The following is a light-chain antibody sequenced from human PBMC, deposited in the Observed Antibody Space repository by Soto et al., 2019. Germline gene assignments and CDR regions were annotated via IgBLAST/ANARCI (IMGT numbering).Light chain of an antibody. CDR3: QQYDISPWT. CDR1: QSVISNY. Sequence: EIVLTQSPGTLSLSPGERATLSCRASQSVISNYLAWYQQKPGQAPRLLIYGASSRATGIPDRFSGSGSGTDFTLTIIRLEPEDFAVYYCQQYDISPWTFGQGTKVDIK. CDR2: GAS. V-gene: IGKV3-20*01. J-gene: IGKJ1*01.